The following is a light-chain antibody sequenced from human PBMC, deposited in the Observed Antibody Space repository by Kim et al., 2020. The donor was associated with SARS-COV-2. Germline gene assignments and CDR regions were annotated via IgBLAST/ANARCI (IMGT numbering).Light chain of an antibody. CDR1: QSVSSN. J-gene: IGKJ1*01. CDR2: GAS. CDR3: QQYDDWPRT. V-gene: IGKV3-15*01. Sequence: EIVMTQSPATLSVSPGERATLFCRASQSVSSNLAWYQQKTGQAPRLLIFGASTRATAIPARFSGSGSGTEFTLTISSLQSEDFAVYYCQQYDDWPRTFGQGTKVDIK.